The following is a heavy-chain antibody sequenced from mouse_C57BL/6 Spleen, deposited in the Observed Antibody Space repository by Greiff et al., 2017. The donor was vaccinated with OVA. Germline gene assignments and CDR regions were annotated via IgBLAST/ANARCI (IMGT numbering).Heavy chain of an antibody. D-gene: IGHD1-1*01. V-gene: IGHV5-12*01. CDR1: GFTFSDYY. Sequence: EVKVEESGGGLVQPGGSLKLSRAASGFTFSDYYMYWVRQTPEKRLEWVAYISNGGGSTYYPDTVKGRFTISRDNAPNTLYLQMSRLKSEDTAMYYCARHCYGGSYGYFDVWGTGTTVTVSS. CDR2: ISNGGGST. CDR3: ARHCYGGSYGYFDV. J-gene: IGHJ1*03.